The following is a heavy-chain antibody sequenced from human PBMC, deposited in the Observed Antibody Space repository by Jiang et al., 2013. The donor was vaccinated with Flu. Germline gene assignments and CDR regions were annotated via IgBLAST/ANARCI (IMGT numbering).Heavy chain of an antibody. J-gene: IGHJ4*02. CDR2: SYFRSQWYS. V-gene: IGHV6-1*01. D-gene: IGHD6-19*01. CDR1: GDSVSSNIAA. Sequence: SQTLSLTCAISGDSVSSNIAAWNWIRQSPSGGLEWLGRSYFRSQWYSDYAVSVKGRITISADASKNQISLQLKSVTPEDTAVYYCSRASGGVAGNFDYWGQGTLVTVSS. CDR3: SRASGGVAGNFDY.